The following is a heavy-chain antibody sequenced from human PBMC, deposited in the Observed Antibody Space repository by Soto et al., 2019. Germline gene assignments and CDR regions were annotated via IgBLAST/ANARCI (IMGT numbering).Heavy chain of an antibody. V-gene: IGHV1-69*12. CDR2: IIPIFGTA. J-gene: IGHJ4*02. CDR3: ARVMEMAAHPYFDY. D-gene: IGHD3-3*01. CDR1: GGTFSSYA. Sequence: QVQLVQSGAEVKKPGSSVKVSCKASGGTFSSYAISWVRQARGQGLEWMGGIIPIFGTANYAQKFQGRVTITADESTSTAYMEPSSLRSEDTAVYYCARVMEMAAHPYFDYWAQGTLVTVSS.